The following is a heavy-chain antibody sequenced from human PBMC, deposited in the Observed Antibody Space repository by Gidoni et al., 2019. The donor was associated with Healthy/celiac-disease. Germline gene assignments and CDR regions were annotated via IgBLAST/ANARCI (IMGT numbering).Heavy chain of an antibody. CDR3: ARDVLQLWLIY. CDR1: GFTFRSYA. D-gene: IGHD5-18*01. CDR2: ISYDGSKK. J-gene: IGHJ4*02. Sequence: QVQLVESGGGVVQPGRSLRLSCAASGFTFRSYAMHWVRQAPGKGLEWVADISYDGSKKYYAGSVKRRFTISRDNSKNTLYLQMNSLRAEDTAVYYCARDVLQLWLIYWGQGTLVTVSS. V-gene: IGHV3-30*04.